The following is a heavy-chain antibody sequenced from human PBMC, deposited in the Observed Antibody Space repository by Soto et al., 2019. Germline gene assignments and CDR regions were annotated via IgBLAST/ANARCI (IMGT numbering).Heavy chain of an antibody. CDR3: ASFSGATYGDYGGGINY. D-gene: IGHD4-17*01. J-gene: IGHJ4*02. Sequence: SETLSLTCTVSGGSISGSSYYWGWIRQPPGNGLECIGSVHYSGSTDYNPSLKSRVTISVDTSKNQFSLKLTSVTAADTAVYFCASFSGATYGDYGGGINYWGQGTLVTVSS. CDR1: GGSISGSSYY. V-gene: IGHV4-39*01. CDR2: VHYSGST.